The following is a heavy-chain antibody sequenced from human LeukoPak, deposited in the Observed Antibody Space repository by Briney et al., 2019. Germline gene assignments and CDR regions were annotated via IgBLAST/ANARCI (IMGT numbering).Heavy chain of an antibody. CDR2: ISSSSTI. D-gene: IGHD1-20*01. J-gene: IGHJ4*02. CDR1: GFTFSSYS. V-gene: IGHV3-48*01. CDR3: ARDDRSGYDSSFDY. Sequence: PGGSLRLSCAASGFTFSSYSMNWVRQAPGKGLEWVSYISSSSTIYYADSVKGRFTISRDNAKNSLYLQMNSLRAEDTAVYYCARDDRSGYDSSFDYWGQGTLVTVSS.